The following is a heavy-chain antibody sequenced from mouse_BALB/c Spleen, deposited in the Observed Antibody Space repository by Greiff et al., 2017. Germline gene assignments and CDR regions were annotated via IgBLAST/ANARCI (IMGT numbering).Heavy chain of an antibody. CDR2: ISSGGST. J-gene: IGHJ2*01. CDR3: ARVGITTVVANPYFDY. V-gene: IGHV5-6-5*01. Sequence: EVQLQQSGGGLVKPGGSLKLSCAASGFTFSSYAMSWVRQTPEKRLEWVASISSGGSTYYPDSVKGRFTISRDNARNILYLQMSSLRSEDTAMYYCARVGITTVVANPYFDYWGQGTTLTVSS. D-gene: IGHD1-1*01. CDR1: GFTFSSYA.